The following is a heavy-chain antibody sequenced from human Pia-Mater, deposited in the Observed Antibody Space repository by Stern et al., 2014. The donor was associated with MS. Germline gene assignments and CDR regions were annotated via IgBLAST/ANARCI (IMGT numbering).Heavy chain of an antibody. CDR2: IYYTGHT. V-gene: IGHV4-4*02. D-gene: IGHD3-16*01. CDR1: GGSISGVNW. Sequence: QVQLQESGPGLVKPSWTLSLTCTVSGGSISGVNWWTWVRQPPGKGLEWIGEIYYTGHTNYNPSLRSRVVMLVDKSKTQFSLDLRSVTAADTAVYYCARGGGTHSPTYDYWGQGTLVSVSS. J-gene: IGHJ4*02. CDR3: ARGGGTHSPTYDY.